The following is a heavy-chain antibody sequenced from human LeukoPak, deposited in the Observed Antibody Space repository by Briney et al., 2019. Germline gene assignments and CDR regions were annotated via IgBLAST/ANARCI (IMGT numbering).Heavy chain of an antibody. Sequence: SVKVSCKASGGTFSSYAISWVRQAPGQGLEWMGGIIPIFGTANYAQKFQGRVTITADESTSTAYMELSSLRSEDTAVYYCARDGTGTTVTTAGSLDYWGQGTLVTVSS. CDR2: IIPIFGTA. J-gene: IGHJ4*02. CDR1: GGTFSSYA. CDR3: ARDGTGTTVTTAGSLDY. V-gene: IGHV1-69*13. D-gene: IGHD4-17*01.